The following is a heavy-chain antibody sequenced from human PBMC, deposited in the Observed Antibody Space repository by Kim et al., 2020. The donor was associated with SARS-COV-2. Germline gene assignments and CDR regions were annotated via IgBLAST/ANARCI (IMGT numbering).Heavy chain of an antibody. Sequence: SETLSLTCTVSGGSISSSSYYWGWIRQPPGKGLEWIGSIYYSGSSYYNPSLKSRVTISVDTSKNQFSLKLSSVTAADTAVYYCAIYCSSTSCYTYNWFDPWGQGTLVTVSS. CDR2: IYYSGSS. V-gene: IGHV4-39*01. CDR1: GGSISSSSYY. CDR3: AIYCSSTSCYTYNWFDP. D-gene: IGHD2-2*02. J-gene: IGHJ5*02.